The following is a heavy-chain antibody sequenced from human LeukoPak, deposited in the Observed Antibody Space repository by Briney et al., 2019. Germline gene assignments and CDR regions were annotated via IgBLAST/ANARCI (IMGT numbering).Heavy chain of an antibody. Sequence: SVKVSCKASGGTFSSYGMSWVRQAPGEGLEWMGGIIPIFGTANYAQKFQGRVTITTDESTSTAYMELSSLRSEDTAVYYCARAYYYDSSGKTPAGYWGQGTLVTVSS. D-gene: IGHD3-22*01. CDR3: ARAYYYDSSGKTPAGY. CDR2: IIPIFGTA. V-gene: IGHV1-69*05. J-gene: IGHJ4*02. CDR1: GGTFSSYG.